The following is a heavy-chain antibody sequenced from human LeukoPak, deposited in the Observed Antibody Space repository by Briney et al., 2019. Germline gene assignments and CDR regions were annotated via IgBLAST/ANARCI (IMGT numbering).Heavy chain of an antibody. CDR1: GGSISSTSYY. CDR3: ARDGSGSPIVARYNWFDP. V-gene: IGHV4-39*07. J-gene: IGHJ5*02. CDR2: IYYSGST. Sequence: SETLSLTCTVSGGSISSTSYYWGWIRQSPGKGLEWIGSIYYSGSTYYNPSLKSRVTISVDTSKNQFSLKLSSVTAADTAVYYCARDGSGSPIVARYNWFDPWGQGTLVTVSS. D-gene: IGHD1-26*01.